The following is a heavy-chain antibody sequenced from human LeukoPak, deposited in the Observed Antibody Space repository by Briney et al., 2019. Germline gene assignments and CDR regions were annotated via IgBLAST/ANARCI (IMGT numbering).Heavy chain of an antibody. Sequence: GGSLRLYCAASGFTFSSYGMHRVRQAPGKGLEWVAVISYDGSNKYYADSVKGRFTISRDNSKNTLYLQMNSLRAEDTAVYYCARVGEEMATIDYWRQGTLVTVSS. D-gene: IGHD5-24*01. CDR2: ISYDGSNK. CDR3: ARVGEEMATIDY. V-gene: IGHV3-30*03. J-gene: IGHJ4*02. CDR1: GFTFSSYG.